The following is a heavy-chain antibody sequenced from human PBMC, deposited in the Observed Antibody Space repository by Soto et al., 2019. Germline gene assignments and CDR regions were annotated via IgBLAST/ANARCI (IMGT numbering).Heavy chain of an antibody. D-gene: IGHD4-17*01. CDR1: GYTFTSHD. CDR3: ARWDYGDYARFDY. Sequence: VKVSCKASGYTFTSHDINWVRQATGQGLEWMGWMNPNSGNTGYAQKFQGRVTMTRNTSISTAYMELSSLRSEDTAVYYCARWDYGDYARFDYWGQGTLVTVSS. CDR2: MNPNSGNT. V-gene: IGHV1-8*01. J-gene: IGHJ4*02.